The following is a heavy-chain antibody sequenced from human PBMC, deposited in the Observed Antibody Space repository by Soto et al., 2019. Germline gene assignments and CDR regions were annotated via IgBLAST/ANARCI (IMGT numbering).Heavy chain of an antibody. Sequence: GGSLRLSCAASGFTFSSYAMHWVRQAPGKGLEWVAAISYDGGNKYYADSVKSRFTISRDNSKNTLYLQMNSLRAEDTAVYYCARVSIAVADFDYWGQGTLVTVSS. CDR1: GFTFSSYA. CDR3: ARVSIAVADFDY. CDR2: ISYDGGNK. D-gene: IGHD6-19*01. J-gene: IGHJ4*02. V-gene: IGHV3-30-3*01.